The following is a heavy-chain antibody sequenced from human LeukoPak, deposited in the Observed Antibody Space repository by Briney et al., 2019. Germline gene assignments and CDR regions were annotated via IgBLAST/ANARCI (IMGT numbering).Heavy chain of an antibody. CDR3: ARDPDRSSSWYNWFDP. CDR1: GYTFTSYA. CDR2: INAGNGNT. D-gene: IGHD6-13*01. Sequence: GASVKVSCKASGYTFTSYAMHWVRQAPGQRLEWMGWINAGNGNTKYSQKFQGRVTITRDTSASTAYMELSSLRSEDTAVYYCARDPDRSSSWYNWFDPWGQGTLVTVSS. J-gene: IGHJ5*02. V-gene: IGHV1-3*01.